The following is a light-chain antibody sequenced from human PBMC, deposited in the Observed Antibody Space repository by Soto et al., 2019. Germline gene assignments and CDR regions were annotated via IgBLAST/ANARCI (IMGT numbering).Light chain of an antibody. J-gene: IGKJ1*01. CDR3: QQYGSSGT. CDR2: GAS. CDR1: QSVSNNY. Sequence: EIVWTQSPGPMSLSPGERATLSCRASQSVSNNYLAWYQQKPGQAPRLLIYGASNRATGIPDRFSGSGSGTDFTLTISRLEPEDFAVYYCQQYGSSGTFGQGTKWIS. V-gene: IGKV3-20*01.